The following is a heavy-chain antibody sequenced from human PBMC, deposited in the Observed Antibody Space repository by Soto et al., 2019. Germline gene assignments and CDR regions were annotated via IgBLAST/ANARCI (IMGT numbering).Heavy chain of an antibody. CDR2: IYYSGST. J-gene: IGHJ4*02. Sequence: SETLSLTCTVSGGSISSGGYYWSWIRQHPGKGLEWIGYIYYSGSTYYNPSLKSRVTISVDTSKNQFSLKLSSVTAADTAVYYCARGYYGSGSEKIDYWGQGTLVT. D-gene: IGHD3-10*01. CDR1: GGSISSGGYY. V-gene: IGHV4-31*03. CDR3: ARGYYGSGSEKIDY.